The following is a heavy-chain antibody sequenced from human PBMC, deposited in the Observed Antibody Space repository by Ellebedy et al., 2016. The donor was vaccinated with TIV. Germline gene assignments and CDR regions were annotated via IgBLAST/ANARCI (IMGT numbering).Heavy chain of an antibody. CDR1: GGSISSDGYS. Sequence: MPSETLSLTCAVSGGSISSDGYSWSWIRQPPGKGLECIGYIYHSGNTQYNPSLKSRVTISVDRSKNQFSRKLSSVTAADTAVYYCARERDGGSYLGNYFDYWGQGALVTVSS. V-gene: IGHV4-30-2*01. CDR2: IYHSGNT. J-gene: IGHJ4*02. D-gene: IGHD1-26*01. CDR3: ARERDGGSYLGNYFDY.